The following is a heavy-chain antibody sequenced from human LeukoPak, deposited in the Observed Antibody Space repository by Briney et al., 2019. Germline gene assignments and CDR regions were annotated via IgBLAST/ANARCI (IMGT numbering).Heavy chain of an antibody. CDR2: IYYSGST. CDR1: GGSISSGGYY. D-gene: IGHD3-10*01. V-gene: IGHV4-31*03. Sequence: SETLSPTCTVSGGSISSGGYYWSWIRQHPGKGLEWIGYIYYSGSTYYNPSLKSRVTISVDTSKNQFSLKLSSVTAADTAVYYCARDRDYYYYMDVWGKGTTVTVFS. J-gene: IGHJ6*03. CDR3: ARDRDYYYYMDV.